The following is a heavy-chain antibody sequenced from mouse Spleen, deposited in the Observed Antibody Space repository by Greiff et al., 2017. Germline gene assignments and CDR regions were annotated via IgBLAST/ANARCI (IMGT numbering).Heavy chain of an antibody. J-gene: IGHJ1*03. D-gene: IGHD4-1*02. CDR1: GFTFSDYG. Sequence: EVKVVESGGGLVKPGGSLKLSCAASGFTFSDYGMHWVRQAPEKGLEWVAYISSGSSTIYYADTVKGRFTISRDNAKNTLFLQMTSLRSEDTAMYYCATPTGSYWYFDVWGTGTTVTVSS. CDR3: ATPTGSYWYFDV. CDR2: ISSGSSTI. V-gene: IGHV5-17*01.